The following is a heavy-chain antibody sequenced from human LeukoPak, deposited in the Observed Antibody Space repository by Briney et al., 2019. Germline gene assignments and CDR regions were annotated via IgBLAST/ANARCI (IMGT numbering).Heavy chain of an antibody. CDR3: ARRLGDSYMDV. Sequence: SETLSLTCTVSGGSISSSSYYWGWIRQPPGKGLEWIGSMYYSGSTYYNPSLKSRVTISVDTSKNQFSLKLSSVTAADTAVYYCARRLGDSYMDVWGKGTTVTVSS. CDR1: GGSISSSSYY. CDR2: MYYSGST. V-gene: IGHV4-39*01. J-gene: IGHJ6*03.